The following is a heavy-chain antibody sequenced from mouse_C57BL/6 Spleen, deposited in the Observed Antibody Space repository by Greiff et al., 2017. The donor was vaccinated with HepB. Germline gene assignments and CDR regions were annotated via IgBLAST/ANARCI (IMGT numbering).Heavy chain of an antibody. CDR3: TRDRGGVYGNYLYYAMDY. CDR1: GFTFSSYA. D-gene: IGHD2-1*01. J-gene: IGHJ4*01. Sequence: EVKLMESGEGLVKPGGSLKLSCAASGFTFSSYAMSWVRQTPEKRLEWVAYISSGGDYIYYADTVKGRFTISRDNARNTLYLQMSSLKSEDTAMYYCTRDRGGVYGNYLYYAMDYWGQGTSVTVSS. CDR2: ISSGGDYI. V-gene: IGHV5-9-1*02.